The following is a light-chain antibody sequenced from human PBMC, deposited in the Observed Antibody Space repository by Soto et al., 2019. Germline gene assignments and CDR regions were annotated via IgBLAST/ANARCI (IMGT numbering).Light chain of an antibody. CDR3: CSYTRSTTPL. CDR1: SSDVGGYHY. V-gene: IGLV2-14*01. J-gene: IGLJ2*01. Sequence: QSALTQPASVSGSPGQSITISCTGSSSDVGGYHYVSWYQQYPGDAPKLVISEVSNRPSGVSNRFSGSKSGNTASLTISGLQAEDEADYYCCSYTRSTTPLFGGGTKLTVL. CDR2: EVS.